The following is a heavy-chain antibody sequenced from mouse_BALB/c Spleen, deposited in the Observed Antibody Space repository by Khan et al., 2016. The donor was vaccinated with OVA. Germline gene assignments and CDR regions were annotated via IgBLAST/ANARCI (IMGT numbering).Heavy chain of an antibody. CDR3: TRHGYVAWFTY. CDR1: GYSFTSYY. Sequence: LQQSGPELMKPGASVKISCKASGYSFTSYYIHWVIQSHGKSPEWIGYIDPFSGGTTYNQKFKGKATLTADKSSSTAYLHLSNLTSEDSAVYYCTRHGYVAWFTYWGQGTLVTVSA. D-gene: IGHD2-2*01. V-gene: IGHV1S135*01. J-gene: IGHJ3*01. CDR2: IDPFSGGT.